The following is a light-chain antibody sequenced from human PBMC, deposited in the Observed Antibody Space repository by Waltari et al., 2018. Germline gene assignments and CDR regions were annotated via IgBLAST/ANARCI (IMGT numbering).Light chain of an antibody. CDR2: WAS. CDR1: PSVLYSSNNKNY. V-gene: IGKV4-1*01. CDR3: QQYYSTPRS. J-gene: IGKJ4*01. Sequence: DIVMTQSPDSLAVSLGERATINCKSSPSVLYSSNNKNYLAWYQQKPGKPPKLLIYWASTRESGVPDRFSGSGSGTDFTLTISSLQAEDVAVYYCQQYYSTPRSFGGGTKVEIK.